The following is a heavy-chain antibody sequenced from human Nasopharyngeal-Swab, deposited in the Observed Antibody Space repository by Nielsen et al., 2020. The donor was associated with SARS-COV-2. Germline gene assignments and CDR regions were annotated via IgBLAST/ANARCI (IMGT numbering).Heavy chain of an antibody. CDR2: ISSSGSTI. J-gene: IGHJ6*03. CDR3: ARDLPPYGDYYMDV. Sequence: GESLKISCAASGFTFSSYEMNWVRQAPGKGLEWVSYISSSGSTIYYADSVKGRFTISRDSAKNSLYLQMNSLRAEDTAVYYCARDLPPYGDYYMDVWGKGTTVTVSS. D-gene: IGHD4-17*01. V-gene: IGHV3-48*03. CDR1: GFTFSSYE.